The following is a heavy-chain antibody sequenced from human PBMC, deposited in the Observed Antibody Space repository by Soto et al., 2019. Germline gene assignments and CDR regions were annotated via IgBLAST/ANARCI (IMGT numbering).Heavy chain of an antibody. J-gene: IGHJ4*02. CDR3: GRDGGDCHGKREGGGFDY. Sequence: QVHLVQSGAEVKKPGASVKVSCKASGYTFAGYYIHWVRQVPGQGLEWMGWINPNSGGASFAQKFQGWVTMTRDPSHNSAHMELRSLKAGETALCYFGRDGGDCHGKREGGGFDYWGQGTLVTVSS. V-gene: IGHV1-2*04. D-gene: IGHD2-21*01. CDR2: INPNSGGA. CDR1: GYTFAGYY.